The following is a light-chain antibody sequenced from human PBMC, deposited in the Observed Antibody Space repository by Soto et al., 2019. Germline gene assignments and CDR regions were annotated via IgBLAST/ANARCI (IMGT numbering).Light chain of an antibody. CDR1: QSIGSN. CDR3: QPYNKWPLFT. Sequence: ETVLTQSPATFSVSPRERATLSCRASQSIGSNLAWYQQRPGQPPRLLIYGASTRATGVPARFSGSGSGTEFTLTLNSLQSEDFALYYCQPYNKWPLFTFGPGTKVDIK. V-gene: IGKV3-15*01. CDR2: GAS. J-gene: IGKJ3*01.